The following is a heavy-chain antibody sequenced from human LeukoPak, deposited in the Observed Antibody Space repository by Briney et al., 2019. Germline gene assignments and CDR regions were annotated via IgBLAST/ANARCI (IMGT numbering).Heavy chain of an antibody. Sequence: PGGSLRLSCAASGFTVSSMYMSWVRQAPGKGLEWVSVIYSAGSTYYADSVKGRFTISRDNSKNTLYLQMNSLRAEDTAVYYCARDGSNSIVVVPAAPPIRQGWFDPWGQGTLVTVSS. D-gene: IGHD2-2*01. CDR1: GFTVSSMY. CDR3: ARDGSNSIVVVPAAPPIRQGWFDP. CDR2: IYSAGST. J-gene: IGHJ5*02. V-gene: IGHV3-66*01.